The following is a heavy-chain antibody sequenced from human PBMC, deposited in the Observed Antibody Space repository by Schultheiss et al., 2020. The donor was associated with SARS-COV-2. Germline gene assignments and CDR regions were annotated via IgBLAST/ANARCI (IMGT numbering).Heavy chain of an antibody. CDR3: AKTGPVAVRMHYFDY. J-gene: IGHJ4*02. CDR2: ISFDGTKT. Sequence: GGSLRLSCAASGFTFISHAMHWVRQAPGKGLEWVAIISFDGTKTYYGDSVKGRFTISRDNSKNTLYLQMNSLRPEDTAVYYCAKTGPVAVRMHYFDYWGQGTLVTVSS. V-gene: IGHV3-30-3*02. D-gene: IGHD6-6*01. CDR1: GFTFISHA.